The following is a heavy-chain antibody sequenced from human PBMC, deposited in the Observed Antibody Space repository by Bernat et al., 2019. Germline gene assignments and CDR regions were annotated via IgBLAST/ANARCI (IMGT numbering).Heavy chain of an antibody. CDR3: ARARSGSDFDY. CDR2: SRNKANSYTT. D-gene: IGHD1-26*01. V-gene: IGHV3-72*01. CDR1: GFTFSDHY. Sequence: EVQLVESGGGLVQPGGSLRLSCAASGFTFSDHYIDWVRQAPGKGLEWVGRSRNKANSYTTEYAASVKGRFTISRDDSKNSLYLQMNSLKTEDTAVYYCARARSGSDFDYWGQGTLVTVSS. J-gene: IGHJ4*02.